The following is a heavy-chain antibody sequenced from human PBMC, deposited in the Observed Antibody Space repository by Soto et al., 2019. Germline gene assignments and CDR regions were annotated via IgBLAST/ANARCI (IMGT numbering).Heavy chain of an antibody. Sequence: SETLSLTCTVSGGSISSSSYYWGWIRQPPGKGLEWIGSIYYSGSTYYNPSLKSRVTISVDTSKNQFSLKLSSVTAADTAVYYCAGIRYCSGGSCYSPTYYYYYYYMDVWGKGTTVTVSS. CDR3: AGIRYCSGGSCYSPTYYYYYYYMDV. D-gene: IGHD2-15*01. V-gene: IGHV4-39*01. J-gene: IGHJ6*03. CDR1: GGSISSSSYY. CDR2: IYYSGST.